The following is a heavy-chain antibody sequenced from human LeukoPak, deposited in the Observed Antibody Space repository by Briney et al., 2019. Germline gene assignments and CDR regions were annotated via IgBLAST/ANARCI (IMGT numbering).Heavy chain of an antibody. D-gene: IGHD6-13*01. V-gene: IGHV3-53*01. J-gene: IGHJ5*02. CDR2: IFSGGGT. Sequence: PGGSLRLSCEASGFTVSDNYINWIRQAPRKGLEWVAAIFSGGGTYYIDSVKGRFTISRDNAKNTLYLQMNSLRAEDTAMYYCARSAVASGINYFDPWGQGTLVTVSS. CDR1: GFTVSDNY. CDR3: ARSAVASGINYFDP.